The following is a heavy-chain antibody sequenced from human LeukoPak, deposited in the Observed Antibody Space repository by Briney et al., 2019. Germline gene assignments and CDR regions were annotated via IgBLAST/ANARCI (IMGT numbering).Heavy chain of an antibody. CDR2: VSYDGVYK. J-gene: IGHJ3*02. V-gene: IGHV3-30-3*01. Sequence: PGGSLRLSCAASGFPFSSYAILWVRQAPGKGLEWVAGVSYDGVYKYADSVKGRFTISGDKSKNTLYLQMNSLKPEDSALYYCARGRGRELLGAFDIWGQGTMVTVSS. CDR3: ARGRGRELLGAFDI. CDR1: GFPFSSYA. D-gene: IGHD1-26*01.